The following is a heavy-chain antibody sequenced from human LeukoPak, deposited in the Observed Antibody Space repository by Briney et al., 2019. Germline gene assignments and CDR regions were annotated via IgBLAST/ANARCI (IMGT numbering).Heavy chain of an antibody. V-gene: IGHV4-39*01. J-gene: IGHJ5*02. Sequence: SETLSLTCTVSGGSISSSSYYWGWIRQPPGKGLEWIGSIYYSGSTYYNPSLKSRVTISVDTSKNQFSLKLSSVTAADTAVYYCARSSGYSGYGPWGQGTLVTVSS. D-gene: IGHD5-12*01. CDR2: IYYSGST. CDR1: GGSISSSSYY. CDR3: ARSSGYSGYGP.